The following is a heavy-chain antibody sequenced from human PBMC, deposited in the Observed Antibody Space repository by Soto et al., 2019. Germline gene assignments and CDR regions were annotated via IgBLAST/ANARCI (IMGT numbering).Heavy chain of an antibody. J-gene: IGHJ4*02. D-gene: IGHD2-15*01. CDR2: INAGGGNP. CDR1: GFSFSGYA. V-gene: IGHV3-23*01. CDR3: AREDGGGPFDY. Sequence: EVQLLESGGGLAQPGGSLRLSCAASGFSFSGYAMHWVRQAPGKGLEWLSDINAGGGNPDYADSVKGRFTISRDNSKNTLFLEMNSLRAEDTAVYFCAREDGGGPFDYWGQGTLVTVSS.